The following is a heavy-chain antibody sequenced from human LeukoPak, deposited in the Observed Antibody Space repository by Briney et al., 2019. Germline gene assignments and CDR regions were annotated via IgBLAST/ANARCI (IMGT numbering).Heavy chain of an antibody. Sequence: GGSLRLSCAASGFTFSRNGMTWVRQAPGKGLEWVSAISGSGGNTYYADSVKGRFTISRDNAKNSLYLQMNSLRAEDTAVYYCAELGITMIGGVWGKGTTVTISP. V-gene: IGHV3-23*01. CDR2: ISGSGGNT. CDR1: GFTFSRNG. D-gene: IGHD3-10*02. J-gene: IGHJ6*04. CDR3: AELGITMIGGV.